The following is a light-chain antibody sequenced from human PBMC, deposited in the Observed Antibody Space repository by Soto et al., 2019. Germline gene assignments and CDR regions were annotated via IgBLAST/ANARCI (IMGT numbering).Light chain of an antibody. CDR2: DVS. J-gene: IGLJ2*01. CDR1: SSDVGGYNY. V-gene: IGLV2-11*01. CDR3: CSYAGNYTPVV. Sequence: QSVLTQPRSVSGSPGQSVTISCAGTSSDVGGYNYVSWYQQYPGKAPKLMISDVSKRPSGVPDRFSGSKSGNTASLTISGLQAEDEADYYCCSYAGNYTPVVFGGGTKLTVL.